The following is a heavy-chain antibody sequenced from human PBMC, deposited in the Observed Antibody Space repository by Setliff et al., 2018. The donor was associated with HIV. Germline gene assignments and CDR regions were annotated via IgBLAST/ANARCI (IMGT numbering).Heavy chain of an antibody. CDR1: GFTFSNYA. D-gene: IGHD1-1*01. CDR3: ARTSTTTGTTLNWFDP. Sequence: GGSLRLSCAASGFTFSNYAMRWVRQAPGKGLAWVSGISGSGISTYNADSVRGRFTISRDNAKNSLYLQMNSLRVEDTAVYYCARTSTTTGTTLNWFDPWGQGTLVTVSS. J-gene: IGHJ5*02. CDR2: ISGSGIST. V-gene: IGHV3-23*01.